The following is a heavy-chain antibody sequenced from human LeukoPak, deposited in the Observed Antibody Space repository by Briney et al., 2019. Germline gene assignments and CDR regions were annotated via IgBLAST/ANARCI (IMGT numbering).Heavy chain of an antibody. CDR1: GYTFTSYY. J-gene: IGHJ4*02. Sequence: ASVKVSCKGSGYTFTSYYMHWVRQAPGQGLEWMGIINPSGGSTSYAQKFQGRVTMTRDMSTSTVYMELSSLRSEDTAVYYCAREGSGNSIDYWGQGTLVTVSS. V-gene: IGHV1-46*01. CDR3: AREGSGNSIDY. D-gene: IGHD3-10*01. CDR2: INPSGGST.